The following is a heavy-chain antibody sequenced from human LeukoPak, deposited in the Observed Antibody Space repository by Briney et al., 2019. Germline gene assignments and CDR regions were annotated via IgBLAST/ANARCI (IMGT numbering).Heavy chain of an antibody. D-gene: IGHD3-22*01. CDR1: GGSMSTSHYY. J-gene: IGHJ6*03. V-gene: IGHV4-39*07. CDR2: IYYSGIT. CDR3: ARGRYDSTGDYSYYYMDV. Sequence: PSETLSLTCTVSGGSMSTSHYYWGWIRQPPGKGLEWIGTIYYSGITYYNPSLKSRVTISVDTSKNQFSLKLSSVTAADTAVYYCARGRYDSTGDYSYYYMDVWGTGTTVTVSS.